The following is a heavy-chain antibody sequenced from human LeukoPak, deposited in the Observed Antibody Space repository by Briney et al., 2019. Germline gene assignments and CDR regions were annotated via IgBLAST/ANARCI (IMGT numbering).Heavy chain of an antibody. V-gene: IGHV3-23*01. CDR2: ISNSGGST. CDR1: GFTFSSYA. J-gene: IGHJ4*02. CDR3: AKGLDPLFDY. Sequence: GGSLRLSCAASGFTFSSYAMSWVRQAPGKGLEWVSAISNSGGSTYYADSVKGRFAISRDNSKNTLYLQMNSLRAEDTAVYYCAKGLDPLFDYWGQGPLVTVSS.